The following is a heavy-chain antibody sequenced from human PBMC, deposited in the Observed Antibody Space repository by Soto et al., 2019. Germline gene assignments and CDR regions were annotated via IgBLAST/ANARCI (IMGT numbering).Heavy chain of an antibody. D-gene: IGHD6-13*01. CDR2: IIPIFGTA. CDR1: GYTFTSYA. CDR3: AREVAADGTFREDVFDI. J-gene: IGHJ3*02. V-gene: IGHV1-69*13. Sequence: ASVKVSCKASGYTFTSYAMHWVRQAPGQRLEWMGGIIPIFGTANYAQKFQGRVTMTADESTITAYLELSSLKHDDTAVYYCAREVAADGTFREDVFDIWGQGTLVTVSS.